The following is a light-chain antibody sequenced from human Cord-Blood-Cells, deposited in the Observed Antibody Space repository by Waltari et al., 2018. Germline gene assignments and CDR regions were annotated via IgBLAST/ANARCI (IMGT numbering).Light chain of an antibody. Sequence: ELVLTHSPATLSLFPSERAPLCCRASQSVSSYLAWYQQKPGQAPRLLIYDASNRATGIPARFSGSGSGTDFTLTISSLEPEDFAVYYCQQRSNWPRFTFGPGTKVDIK. CDR3: QQRSNWPRFT. CDR1: QSVSSY. CDR2: DAS. J-gene: IGKJ3*01. V-gene: IGKV3-11*01.